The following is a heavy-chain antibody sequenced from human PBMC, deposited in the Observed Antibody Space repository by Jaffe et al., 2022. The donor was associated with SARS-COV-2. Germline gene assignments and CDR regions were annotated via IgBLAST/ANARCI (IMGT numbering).Heavy chain of an antibody. CDR2: ISYDGSNK. J-gene: IGHJ3*02. D-gene: IGHD3-22*01. CDR1: GFTFSSYA. CDR3: AREEFYYDSSGYYYGGGEHDAFDI. Sequence: QVQLVESGGGVVQPGRSLRLSCAASGFTFSSYAMHWVRQAPGKGLEWVAVISYDGSNKYYADSVKGRFTISRDNSKNTLYLQMNSLRAEDTAVYYCAREEFYYDSSGYYYGGGEHDAFDIWGQGTMVTVSS. V-gene: IGHV3-30-3*01.